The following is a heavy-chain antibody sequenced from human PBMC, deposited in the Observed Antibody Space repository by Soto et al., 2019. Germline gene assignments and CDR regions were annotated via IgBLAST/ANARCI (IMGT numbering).Heavy chain of an antibody. J-gene: IGHJ5*02. CDR2: VHDTAGT. D-gene: IGHD6-19*01. V-gene: IGHV4-59*08. Sequence: PSETLSLTCTVSGGSIRNHYWSWIRQPPGKGLEYIGYVHDTAGTNYNPSLKSRVTISQDTSRNQFSLTMTSVTAADTAVYFCARLRHKWSSVGFESGYFDPWGPGTRVTVSS. CDR3: ARLRHKWSSVGFESGYFDP. CDR1: GGSIRNHY.